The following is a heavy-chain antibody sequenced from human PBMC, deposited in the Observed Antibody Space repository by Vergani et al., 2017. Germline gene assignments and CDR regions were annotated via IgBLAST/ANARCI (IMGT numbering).Heavy chain of an antibody. Sequence: QVQLQESGPGLVKPSETLSLTCTVSGGSISSYYWSWIRQPPGKGLEWIGYIYYSGSTNYNPSLKSRVTMSVDTSKNQFSLKLSSVTAADTAVYYCARLRYDSSGYYYGNYFDYWGQGTLVTVSS. V-gene: IGHV4-59*12. CDR2: IYYSGST. D-gene: IGHD3-22*01. CDR1: GGSISSYY. J-gene: IGHJ4*02. CDR3: ARLRYDSSGYYYGNYFDY.